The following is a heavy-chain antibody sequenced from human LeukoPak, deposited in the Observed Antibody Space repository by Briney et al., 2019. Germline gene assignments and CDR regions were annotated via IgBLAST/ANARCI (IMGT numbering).Heavy chain of an antibody. J-gene: IGHJ4*02. CDR1: GGSISSGGYY. V-gene: IGHV4-30-2*01. CDR3: ARDRDRYCSSTSCYNY. Sequence: SETLSLTCTVSGGSISSGGYYWSWIRQPPGKGLEWIGYIYHSGSTYYNPSLKSRVTISVDRSKNQFSLKLSSVTAADTAVYYCARDRDRYCSSTSCYNYWGQGTLVTVSS. CDR2: IYHSGST. D-gene: IGHD2-2*01.